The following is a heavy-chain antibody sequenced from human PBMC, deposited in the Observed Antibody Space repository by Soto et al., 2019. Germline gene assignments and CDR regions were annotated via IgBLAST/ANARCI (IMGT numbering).Heavy chain of an antibody. CDR1: GGSISGFY. V-gene: IGHV4-59*01. CDR3: ARELNTGSDSTDAFDI. J-gene: IGHJ3*02. CDR2: IYYAGNT. Sequence: QVQLQESGPGLVKPSETLSLTCTVSGGSISGFYWSWIRQPPGKGLEWIGYIYYAGNTNYNPSLKSRVTISVDTSENQFSLKLDSVTSADTAVYYCARELNTGSDSTDAFDIWGQGTMVTVSS. D-gene: IGHD5-12*01.